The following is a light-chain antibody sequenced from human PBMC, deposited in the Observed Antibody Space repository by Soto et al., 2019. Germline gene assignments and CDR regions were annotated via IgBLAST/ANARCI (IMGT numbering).Light chain of an antibody. CDR2: AAS. CDR3: QQSYSTLRGT. J-gene: IGKJ1*01. CDR1: QSSSSY. Sequence: DIQMTQSPSSLSASVGDRVTITCRASQSSSSYLNWYQQKPGKAPKLLIYAASSLQSGVPSRFSGSGSVTDFTLTISSLQPEDFATYYCQQSYSTLRGTFGQGTKVEIK. V-gene: IGKV1-39*01.